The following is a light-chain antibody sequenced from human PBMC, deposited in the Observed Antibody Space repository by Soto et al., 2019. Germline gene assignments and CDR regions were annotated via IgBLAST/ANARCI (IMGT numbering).Light chain of an antibody. J-gene: IGKJ4*01. CDR2: EVS. V-gene: IGKV3-11*01. CDR1: QILTNY. CDR3: QQRSNWPLT. Sequence: EIVLRQSPATLSVSPGERATLSCRASQILTNYLNWYQQKPGQAPRLLIYEVSNRATGIPARFSGSGSGTDFTLTISSLEPEDFAVYYCQQRSNWPLTFGGGTKVDIK.